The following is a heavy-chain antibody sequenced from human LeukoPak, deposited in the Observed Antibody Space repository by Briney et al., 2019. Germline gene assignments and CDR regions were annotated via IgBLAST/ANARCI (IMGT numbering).Heavy chain of an antibody. CDR2: IYYSGST. V-gene: IGHV4-59*01. CDR1: GGSISSYY. Sequence: SETLSLTCTVSGGSISSYYWSWIRQPPGKGLEWIGYIYYSGSTNYNPSLKSRVTISVDTSKNQFSLKLSFVTAADTAVYYCARGESRSSGWYEGNYWGQGTLVTVSS. CDR3: ARGESRSSGWYEGNY. D-gene: IGHD6-19*01. J-gene: IGHJ4*02.